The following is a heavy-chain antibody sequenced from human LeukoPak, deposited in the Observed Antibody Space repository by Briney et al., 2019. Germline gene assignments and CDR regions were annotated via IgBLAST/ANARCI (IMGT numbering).Heavy chain of an antibody. J-gene: IGHJ4*02. CDR2: IIPTLGMV. V-gene: IGHV1-69*04. CDR3: ARELWSGNYNV. D-gene: IGHD3-3*01. CDR1: GGSFRSPA. Sequence: GASVKVSCKTSGGSFRSPAISWVRQAPGQGLEWIGRIIPTLGMVHHAQKFQGRVTMTTHTSTSTAYMELRSLRSEDTAVYYCARELWSGNYNVWGQGTLVTVSS.